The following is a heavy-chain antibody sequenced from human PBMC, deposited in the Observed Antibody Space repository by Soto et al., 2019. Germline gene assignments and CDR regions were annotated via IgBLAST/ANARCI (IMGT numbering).Heavy chain of an antibody. CDR1: GYTFSSYH. CDR3: ARDLPAVDY. V-gene: IGHV1-18*01. J-gene: IGHJ4*02. Sequence: QIQLVQSGAEVKKPGASVKVSCKASGYTFSSYHITWVRQAPGQGLEWMAWISAYNGNTNYAQNLQGRVAMTAEPSTRSAYMELRSLRSADTAVYYCARDLPAVDYWGQATLVTVSS. CDR2: ISAYNGNT.